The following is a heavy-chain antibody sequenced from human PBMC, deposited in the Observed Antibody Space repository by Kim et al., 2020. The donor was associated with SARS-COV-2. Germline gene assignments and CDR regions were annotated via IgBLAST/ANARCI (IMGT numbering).Heavy chain of an antibody. CDR3: ARMGYYYDSSGYYFRSDDAFDI. V-gene: IGHV4-39*01. D-gene: IGHD3-22*01. Sequence: SETLSLTCTVSGGSISSSSYYWGWIRQPPGKGLEWIGSIYYSGSTYYNPSLKSRVTISVDTSKNQFSLKLSSVTAADTAVYYCARMGYYYDSSGYYFRSDDAFDIWGQGTMVTVSS. CDR2: IYYSGST. J-gene: IGHJ3*02. CDR1: GGSISSSSYY.